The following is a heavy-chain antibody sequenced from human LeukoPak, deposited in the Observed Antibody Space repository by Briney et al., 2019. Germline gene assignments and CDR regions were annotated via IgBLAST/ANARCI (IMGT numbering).Heavy chain of an antibody. Sequence: PGGSLRLSCAASGFTFSSYAMSWVRQAPGKGLGWVSAISGSGGSTYYADSVKGRFTISRDNSKNTLYLQMNSLRAEDTAVYYCAKAIWDIVVVVAAPFDYWGQGTLVTVSS. D-gene: IGHD2-15*01. J-gene: IGHJ4*02. CDR2: ISGSGGST. V-gene: IGHV3-23*01. CDR3: AKAIWDIVVVVAAPFDY. CDR1: GFTFSSYA.